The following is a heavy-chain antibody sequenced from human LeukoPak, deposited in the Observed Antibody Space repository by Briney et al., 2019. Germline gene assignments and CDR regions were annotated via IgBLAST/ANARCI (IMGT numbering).Heavy chain of an antibody. D-gene: IGHD3-22*01. CDR3: ARYSLVDYYDSSGYSNNWFDP. CDR1: GGSFSGYY. V-gene: IGHV4-34*01. CDR2: INHSGST. Sequence: SETLSLTCAVYGGSFSGYYWSWIRQPPGKGLEWIGEINHSGSTNYNPSLKSRVTISVDTSKNQFSLKLSSVTAADTAVYYCARYSLVDYYDSSGYSNNWFDPWGQGTLVTVSS. J-gene: IGHJ5*02.